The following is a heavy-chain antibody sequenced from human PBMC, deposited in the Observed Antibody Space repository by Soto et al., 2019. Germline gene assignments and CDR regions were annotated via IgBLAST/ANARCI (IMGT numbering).Heavy chain of an antibody. V-gene: IGHV3-21*06. Sequence: PGGSLRLSCAASGFTFSDYSMNWVRQSPGKGLEWVSSISRASNYIYYAESVKGRFTISRDNANNLLYLQMNSLGAEDTAVYYCARDHRPGDGYNWYYFDFWGQGTLVTVSS. CDR2: ISRASNYI. CDR1: GFTFSDYS. J-gene: IGHJ4*02. CDR3: ARDHRPGDGYNWYYFDF. D-gene: IGHD5-12*01.